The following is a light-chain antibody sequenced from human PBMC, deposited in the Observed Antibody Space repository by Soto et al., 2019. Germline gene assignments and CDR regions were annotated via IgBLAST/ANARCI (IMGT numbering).Light chain of an antibody. CDR2: AND. CDR1: SSDIGSNS. V-gene: IGLV1-44*01. CDR3: ATWSDSLKGWV. J-gene: IGLJ3*02. Sequence: QSVLTQPPSASRTPGQRVTIPCSGSSSDIGSNSVNWYQQLPGAAPRLLIYANDHRPSGVPDRFSASKSGTSASLAISGVRSEDEAFYYCATWSDSLKGWVFGGATKLTVL.